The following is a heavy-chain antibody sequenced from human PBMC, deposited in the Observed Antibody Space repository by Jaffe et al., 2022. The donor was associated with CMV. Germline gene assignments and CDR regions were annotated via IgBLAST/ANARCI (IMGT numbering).Heavy chain of an antibody. V-gene: IGHV3-33*01. CDR3: ARESDYYGSGSYYVFDY. J-gene: IGHJ4*02. CDR2: IWYDGSNK. CDR1: GFTFSSYG. D-gene: IGHD3-10*01. Sequence: QVQLVESGGGVVQPGRSLRLSCAASGFTFSSYGMHWVRQAPGKGLEWVAVIWYDGSNKYYADSVKGRFTISRDNSKNTLYLQMNSLRAEDTAVYYCARESDYYGSGSYYVFDYWGQGTLVTVSS.